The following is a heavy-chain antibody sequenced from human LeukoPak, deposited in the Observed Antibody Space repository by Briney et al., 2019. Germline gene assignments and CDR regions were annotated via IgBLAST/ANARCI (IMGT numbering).Heavy chain of an antibody. D-gene: IGHD3-10*01. CDR2: THCSGST. CDR3: ARWGGTLNAFDV. Sequence: SETLSLTCSVSDDSISSYYWNWIRQPPGKPLEWIGYTHCSGSTTYNPSLNSRVTTSVDTAKNQFSLKLSSVTAADTAVYYCARWGGTLNAFDVWGPGTLVTVSS. CDR1: DDSISSYY. V-gene: IGHV4-59*08. J-gene: IGHJ3*01.